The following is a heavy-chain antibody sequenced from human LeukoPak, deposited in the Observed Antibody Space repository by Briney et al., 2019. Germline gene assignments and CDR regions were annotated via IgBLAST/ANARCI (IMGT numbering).Heavy chain of an antibody. D-gene: IGHD2-2*01. CDR1: GFTFSDYT. V-gene: IGHV3-21*04. CDR2: ISGSSNYI. J-gene: IGHJ4*02. Sequence: GGSLRLSCAASGFTFSDYTMNWVRLAPGKGLEWVSSISGSSNYIYYADSVKGRFTISRGNAKNSLYLQMNSLRAEDTAVYYCTSRVVVPAAISDYWGQGTLVTVSS. CDR3: TSRVVVPAAISDY.